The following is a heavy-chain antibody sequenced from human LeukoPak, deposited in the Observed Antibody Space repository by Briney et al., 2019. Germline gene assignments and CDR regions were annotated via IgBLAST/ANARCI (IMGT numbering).Heavy chain of an antibody. Sequence: GRSLRLYCAAPGFTFSSYGMHWVRQAPGKGLEREAVIWYDGSNIYYADSVKGRFTISRDNSKNTLYLQMNSLRAEDTAVYYCARDSATSLMITFGGVIVPGIDYWGQGTLVTVSS. J-gene: IGHJ4*02. CDR1: GFTFSSYG. D-gene: IGHD3-16*02. CDR3: ARDSATSLMITFGGVIVPGIDY. CDR2: IWYDGSNI. V-gene: IGHV3-33*01.